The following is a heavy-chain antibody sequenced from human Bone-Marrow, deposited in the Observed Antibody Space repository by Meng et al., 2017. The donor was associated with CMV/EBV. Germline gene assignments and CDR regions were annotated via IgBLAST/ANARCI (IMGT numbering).Heavy chain of an antibody. V-gene: IGHV3-23*03. J-gene: IGHJ4*02. D-gene: IGHD1-26*01. CDR2: IYSDVSST. CDR3: VKAAVGLTPGN. CDR1: GFTFSSYG. Sequence: GESLKISCAASGFTFSSYGMTWVRQAPGKGLEWVSVIYSDVSSTYYAESVKGRFTISRDNSKNMLYLQMNSLRVEDTAVYYCVKAAVGLTPGNWGQGTRVTGSS.